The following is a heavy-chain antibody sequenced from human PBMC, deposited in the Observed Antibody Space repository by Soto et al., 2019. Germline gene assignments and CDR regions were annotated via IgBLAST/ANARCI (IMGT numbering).Heavy chain of an antibody. CDR2: IDPGDSST. V-gene: IGHV5-10-1*01. Sequence: GESLKISCHGSGYSFTTYCISWVRQMPGKGLEWMGKIDPGDSSTNYSPSFRGHITISVDRSINTAHLQFSSLKAADTAVYYCARLEKWYYNYYGLDVWGQGTMVT. J-gene: IGHJ6*02. CDR3: ARLEKWYYNYYGLDV. D-gene: IGHD1-26*01. CDR1: GYSFTTYC.